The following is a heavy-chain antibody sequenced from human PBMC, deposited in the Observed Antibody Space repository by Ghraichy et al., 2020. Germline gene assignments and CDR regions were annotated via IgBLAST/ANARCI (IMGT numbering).Heavy chain of an antibody. CDR1: GFTVSSNY. Sequence: LSLTCAASGFTVSSNYMSWVRQAPGKGLEWVSVIYSGGSTYYADSVKGRFTISRDNSKNTLYLQMNSLRAEDTAVYYCARESPLYDSSGNLDPFWGQGTLVTVSS. CDR2: IYSGGST. D-gene: IGHD3-22*01. J-gene: IGHJ4*02. V-gene: IGHV3-53*01. CDR3: ARESPLYDSSGNLDPF.